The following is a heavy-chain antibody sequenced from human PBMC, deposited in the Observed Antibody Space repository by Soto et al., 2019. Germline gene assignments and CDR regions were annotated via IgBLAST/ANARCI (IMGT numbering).Heavy chain of an antibody. J-gene: IGHJ4*02. V-gene: IGHV4-61*08. CDR2: IYHSGST. D-gene: IGHD3-22*01. CDR1: GGSISSGGYY. Sequence: PSETLSLTCTVSGGSISSGGYYWSWIRQHPGKGLEWIGYIYHSGSTNYNPSLKSRVTISVDTSKNQFSLKLNSVTAADTAMYYCARRDSTGYYYYWGQGTLVTVSS. CDR3: ARRDSTGYYYY.